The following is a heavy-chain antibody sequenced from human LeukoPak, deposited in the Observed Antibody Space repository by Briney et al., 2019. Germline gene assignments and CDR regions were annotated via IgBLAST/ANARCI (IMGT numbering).Heavy chain of an antibody. CDR2: INPSGGST. Sequence: ASVKVSCKASGYIFTTYFMHWVRQAPGQGLEWMGIINPSGGSTSYAQKFQGRVTMTRDMSTSTVYMELSSLRSEDTAVYYCARDAYCGGDCYFDYWGQGTLVTVSS. CDR1: GYIFTTYF. V-gene: IGHV1-46*01. CDR3: ARDAYCGGDCYFDY. D-gene: IGHD2-21*02. J-gene: IGHJ4*02.